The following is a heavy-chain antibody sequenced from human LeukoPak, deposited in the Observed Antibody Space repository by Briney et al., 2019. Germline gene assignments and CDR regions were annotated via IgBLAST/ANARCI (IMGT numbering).Heavy chain of an antibody. J-gene: IGHJ4*02. D-gene: IGHD6-19*01. V-gene: IGHV1-18*01. CDR1: GYTFTSYG. CDR2: ISGSNGNT. CDR3: ARDPGHSSAWYVPAY. Sequence: ASVKVSFKASGYTFTSYGITWVRQAPGQGLEWMGWISGSNGNTNYAQKLQGRVTMTTDTSTNTAYMELTTLRSDDTAVYYCARDPGHSSAWYVPAYWGQGTLVTVSS.